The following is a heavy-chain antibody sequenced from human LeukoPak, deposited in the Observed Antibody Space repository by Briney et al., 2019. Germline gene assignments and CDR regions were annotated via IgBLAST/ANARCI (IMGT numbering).Heavy chain of an antibody. Sequence: PSETLSLTCTVSGGSISSYYWSWIRQPPGKGLEWIGYIYYSGSTNYNPSLKSRVTISVDTSKNQFSLKLSSVTAADTAVYYCARAGYQLLYHFDYWGQGTLVTVSS. V-gene: IGHV4-59*12. CDR3: ARAGYQLLYHFDY. CDR1: GGSISSYY. J-gene: IGHJ4*02. CDR2: IYYSGST. D-gene: IGHD2-2*02.